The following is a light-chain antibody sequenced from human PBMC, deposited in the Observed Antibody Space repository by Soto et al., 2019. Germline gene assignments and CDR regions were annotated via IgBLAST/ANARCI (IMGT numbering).Light chain of an antibody. CDR1: QSVSSN. V-gene: IGKV3-15*01. CDR3: QQYNNWPQT. CDR2: GAS. J-gene: IGKJ1*01. Sequence: ELVMTQSPATLSVSPGERATLSCRASQSVSSNLAWYQQKPGQAPRLLIYGASTRATGIPARFSGSGSGTEFTITISSLQSEDFAVYYCQQYNNWPQTFGQGAKWIS.